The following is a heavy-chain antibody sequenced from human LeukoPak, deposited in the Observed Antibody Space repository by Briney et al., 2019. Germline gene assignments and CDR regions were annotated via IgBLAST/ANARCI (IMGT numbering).Heavy chain of an antibody. J-gene: IGHJ4*02. CDR1: GYSISSGYY. Sequence: SETLSLTCTVSGYSISSGYYWGWIRQPPGQGLEWIGSIYHSGSTYYNPSLKSRVTISVDTSKNQFSLKLSSVTAADTAVYYCARQSGSYFDYWGQGTLVTVSS. CDR2: IYHSGST. CDR3: ARQSGSYFDY. V-gene: IGHV4-38-2*02. D-gene: IGHD1-26*01.